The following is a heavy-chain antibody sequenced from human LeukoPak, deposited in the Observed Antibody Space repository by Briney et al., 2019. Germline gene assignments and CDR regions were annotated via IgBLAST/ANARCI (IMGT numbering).Heavy chain of an antibody. CDR2: IWYDGSNK. J-gene: IGHJ4*02. Sequence: GGSLRLSCAASGFTFSSYGMHWVRQAPGKGLEWVAVIWYDGSNKYYADSVKGRFTISRDNSKSTLYLQMNSLRAEDTAVYYCARDDYGDRPGSNYFDYWGQGTLVTVSS. V-gene: IGHV3-33*01. CDR1: GFTFSSYG. D-gene: IGHD4-17*01. CDR3: ARDDYGDRPGSNYFDY.